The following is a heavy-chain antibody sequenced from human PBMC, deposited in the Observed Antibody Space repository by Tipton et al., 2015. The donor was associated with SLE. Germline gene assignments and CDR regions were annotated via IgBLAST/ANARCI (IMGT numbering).Heavy chain of an antibody. D-gene: IGHD3-10*01. Sequence: LRLSCTVSGGSISSYYWSWIRQPAGKGLEWIGRIYTSGSTNYNPSLKSRVTISVDTSKNQFSLKLSSVTAADTAVYYCARASGSGSSYAFDIWGQGTMVTVSS. CDR1: GGSISSYY. J-gene: IGHJ3*02. V-gene: IGHV4-4*07. CDR3: ARASGSGSSYAFDI. CDR2: IYTSGST.